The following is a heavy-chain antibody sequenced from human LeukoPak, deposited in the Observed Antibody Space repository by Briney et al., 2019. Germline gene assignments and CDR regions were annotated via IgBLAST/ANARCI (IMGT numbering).Heavy chain of an antibody. D-gene: IGHD2/OR15-2a*01. CDR3: ARAPDLIGAAFDI. CDR2: IKQDGSEK. CDR1: GFTFSSRDW. V-gene: IGHV3-7*01. Sequence: GGSLRLSCVASGFTFSSRDWMTWVRQAPGKGLEWVANIKQDGSEKNYVDSVEGRFTISRDNAKNSVDLQMNSLRVEDTAVYYCARAPDLIGAAFDIWGQGTMVTVSS. J-gene: IGHJ3*02.